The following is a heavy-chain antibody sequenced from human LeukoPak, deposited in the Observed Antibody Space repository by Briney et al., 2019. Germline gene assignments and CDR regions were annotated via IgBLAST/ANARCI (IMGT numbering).Heavy chain of an antibody. J-gene: IGHJ3*02. D-gene: IGHD6-13*01. V-gene: IGHV1-69*13. CDR3: ARTPGYSSSLRNAFDI. CDR2: IIPIFGTA. CDR1: GGTFSSYA. Sequence: GASVKVSCKASGGTFSSYAISWVRQAPGQGLEWMGGIIPIFGTANYAQKFQGRVTITADESTSTAYMELSSLRSEDTAVYYCARTPGYSSSLRNAFDIWGQGTMVTVSS.